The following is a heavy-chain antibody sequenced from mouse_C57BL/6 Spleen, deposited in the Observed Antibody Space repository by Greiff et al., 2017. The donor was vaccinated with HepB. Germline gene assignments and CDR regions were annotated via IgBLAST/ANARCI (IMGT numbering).Heavy chain of an antibody. CDR1: GYTFTDYN. CDR3: ARGEYYGSSWFAY. CDR2: INPNNGGT. J-gene: IGHJ3*01. Sequence: VQLKESGPELVKPGASVKMSCKASGYTFTDYNMHWVKQSHGKSLEWIGYINPNNGGTSYNQKFKGKATLTVNKSSSTAYMELRSLTSEDSAVYYCARGEYYGSSWFAYWGQGTLVTVSA. D-gene: IGHD1-1*01. V-gene: IGHV1-22*01.